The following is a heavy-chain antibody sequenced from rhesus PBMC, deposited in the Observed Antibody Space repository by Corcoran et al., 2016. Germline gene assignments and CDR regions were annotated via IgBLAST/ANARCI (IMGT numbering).Heavy chain of an antibody. CDR2: ISGSSGST. D-gene: IGHD4-35*01. CDR3: ARVIYGNSQEDY. J-gene: IGHJ4*01. Sequence: QVQLQELGPGLVKPSETLSRTCAVSGGSVSSSNWWSWIRQPPGKGLEWFGYISGSSGSTYYNPSLKSRVTISTDTSKNQFSLKLGSVTAADTAVYYCARVIYGNSQEDYWGQGVLVTVSS. CDR1: GGSVSSSNW. V-gene: IGHV4-65*01.